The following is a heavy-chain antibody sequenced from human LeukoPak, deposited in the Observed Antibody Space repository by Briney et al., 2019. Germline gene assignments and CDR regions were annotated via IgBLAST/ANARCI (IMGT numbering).Heavy chain of an antibody. CDR2: IYTSGST. CDR3: ARTRYSSEGSYYYYMDV. J-gene: IGHJ6*03. D-gene: IGHD6-25*01. CDR1: GGSISSYY. V-gene: IGHV4-4*07. Sequence: SETLSLTCTVSGGSISSYYWSWIRQPAGKGLEWIGRIYTSGSTNYNPSLKSRVTISVDKSKNQFSLQLSSVTAADTAVYYCARTRYSSEGSYYYYMDVWGKGTTVTVSS.